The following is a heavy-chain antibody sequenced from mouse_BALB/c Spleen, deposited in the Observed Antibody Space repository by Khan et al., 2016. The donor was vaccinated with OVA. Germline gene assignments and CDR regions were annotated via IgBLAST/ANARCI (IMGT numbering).Heavy chain of an antibody. Sequence: QVQLQQPGAELVKPGASVKISCKASGYTFTSYYMYWVKQRPGQGLEWIGGINPSNGGAHSNEKFKNKATLTVDKSSSTAYMQLSSLTSEDSAVYYCARSGYGNPFAYWGQGTLVTVSA. V-gene: IGHV1S81*02. CDR2: INPSNGGA. CDR3: ARSGYGNPFAY. CDR1: GYTFTSYY. J-gene: IGHJ3*01. D-gene: IGHD2-1*01.